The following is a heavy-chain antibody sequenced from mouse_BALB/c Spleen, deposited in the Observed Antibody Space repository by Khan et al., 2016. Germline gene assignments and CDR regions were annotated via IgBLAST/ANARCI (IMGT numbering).Heavy chain of an antibody. J-gene: IGHJ3*01. Sequence: EVQLQESGPGLVKPSQSLSLTCTVTGYSITSDYAWNWIRQFPGNKLEWMGYISYSGSTSYNPSLKSRISITRDQSKNQFFLQLNSVTTEDTATYDCARSYGYRGFAYWGQGTLVTVSA. V-gene: IGHV3-2*02. D-gene: IGHD2-2*01. CDR1: GYSITSDYA. CDR2: ISYSGST. CDR3: ARSYGYRGFAY.